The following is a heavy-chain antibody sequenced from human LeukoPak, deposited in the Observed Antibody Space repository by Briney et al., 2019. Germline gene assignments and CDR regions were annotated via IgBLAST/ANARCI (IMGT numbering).Heavy chain of an antibody. CDR3: ARDLRLSGRAFDP. Sequence: QASETLSLTCTVSGGSISSGSYYWSWIRQPAGKGLEWIGRIYTSGSTNYNPSLKSRVTMSVDTSKNQFSLKLSSVTAADTAVYYCARDLRLSGRAFDPWGQGTLVTVSS. D-gene: IGHD3-16*01. J-gene: IGHJ5*02. CDR2: IYTSGST. CDR1: GGSISSGSYY. V-gene: IGHV4-61*02.